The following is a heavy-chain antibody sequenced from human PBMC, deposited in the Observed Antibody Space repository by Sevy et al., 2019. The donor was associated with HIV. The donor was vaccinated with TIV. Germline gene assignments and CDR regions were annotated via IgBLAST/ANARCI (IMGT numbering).Heavy chain of an antibody. D-gene: IGHD2-2*01. V-gene: IGHV3-23*01. CDR1: GFTFSSYA. CDR3: AKAGVVVSAGISTDLDY. J-gene: IGHJ4*02. CDR2: ISGGGGST. Sequence: GGSLRLSCAASGFTFSSYAMSWVRQAPGKGLEWVAAISGGGGSTYYADSVKGRFTISRDNSKNTLYLQMNRLRAEDTAVYYCAKAGVVVSAGISTDLDYWGQGTLVTVSS.